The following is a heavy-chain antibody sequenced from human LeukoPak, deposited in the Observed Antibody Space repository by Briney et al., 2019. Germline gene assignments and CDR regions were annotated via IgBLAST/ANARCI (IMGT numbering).Heavy chain of an antibody. D-gene: IGHD3-10*01. V-gene: IGHV5-51*01. CDR1: GYSFTSYW. J-gene: IGHJ6*03. CDR2: IYPGDSDT. CDR3: ARHARGSGSYSYYYYYMDV. Sequence: PGESLKISCKGSGYSFTSYWIGWGRQIPGKGLEWMWIIYPGDSDTRYSPSFQGQVTISADKSISPAYLQWSSLKASDTAMYYCARHARGSGSYSYYYYYMDVWGKGTTVTVSS.